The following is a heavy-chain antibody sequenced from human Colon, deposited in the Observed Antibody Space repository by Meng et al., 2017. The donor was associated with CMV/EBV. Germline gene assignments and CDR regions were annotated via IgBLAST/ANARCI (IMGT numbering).Heavy chain of an antibody. V-gene: IGHV4-34*01. D-gene: IGHD1-26*01. CDR2: IRHSGSTSY. CDR3: AGGSYQAWELLHY. CDR1: GGSFSEYY. Sequence: QWQLQQGGAGLLKPSETLSLTFAVYGGSFSEYYWSWIRHPPGRGLEWIGEIRHSGSTSYSYNSSLKSRVTISIDTSKNQFSLELTSVTAADTAVYYCAGGSYQAWELLHYWGQGTLVTVSS. J-gene: IGHJ4*02.